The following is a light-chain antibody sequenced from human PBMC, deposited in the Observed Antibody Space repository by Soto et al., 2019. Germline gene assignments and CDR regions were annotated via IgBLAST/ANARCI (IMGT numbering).Light chain of an antibody. J-gene: IGKJ1*01. CDR3: QQYGHSPRT. V-gene: IGKV3-20*01. CDR2: GAS. CDR1: QSVSSS. Sequence: DIVMTQSPASLSVSPGERATLACRASQSVSSSLAWYQQKPGRSPRLLIYGASRRATGIPDRFNATGSGTDFTLTISRLEPEDFGVYYCQQYGHSPRTFGQGTKVDIK.